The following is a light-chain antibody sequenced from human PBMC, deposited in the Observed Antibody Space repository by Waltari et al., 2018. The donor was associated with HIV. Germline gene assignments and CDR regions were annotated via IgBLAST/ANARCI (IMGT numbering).Light chain of an antibody. CDR3: QQYLDWPPWT. V-gene: IGKV3D-15*01. CDR1: QNIGGN. CDR2: GAS. J-gene: IGKJ1*01. Sequence: DIVMTQSPATLSVSPGERATLSCRASQNIGGNLAWYQQRHGQPPRLLIYGASSRERGIPARFSGRGSGTEFTLTITNVESEDSAVYFCQQYLDWPPWTFGQGTKVEI.